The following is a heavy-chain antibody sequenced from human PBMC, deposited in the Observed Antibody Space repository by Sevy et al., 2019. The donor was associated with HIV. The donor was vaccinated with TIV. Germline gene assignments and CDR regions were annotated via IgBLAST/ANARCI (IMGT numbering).Heavy chain of an antibody. D-gene: IGHD2-15*01. CDR2: INYTGDT. Sequence: SETLSLTCAVYGGSFSTYFWSWIRQPPGKGLEWIGEINYTGDTNYNPSLESRVTISVDTSKNQFSLKLSSVTAADTAVYYCARSTGGGNFDYWGQGTLVTVSS. J-gene: IGHJ4*02. CDR3: ARSTGGGNFDY. CDR1: GGSFSTYF. V-gene: IGHV4-34*01.